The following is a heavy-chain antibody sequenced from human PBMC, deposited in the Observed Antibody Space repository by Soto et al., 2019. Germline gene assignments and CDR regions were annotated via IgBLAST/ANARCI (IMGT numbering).Heavy chain of an antibody. J-gene: IGHJ6*02. CDR1: GFTFSSYA. V-gene: IGHV3-30-3*01. D-gene: IGHD6-13*01. CDR3: ARDRGIAAVQGMDV. Sequence: GGSLRLSCAASGFTFSSYAMHWVRQAPGKGLEWVAVISYDGSNKYYADSVKGRFTISRDNSKNTLYLQMNSLRAEDTAVYYCARDRGIAAVQGMDVWGQGTTVTVSS. CDR2: ISYDGSNK.